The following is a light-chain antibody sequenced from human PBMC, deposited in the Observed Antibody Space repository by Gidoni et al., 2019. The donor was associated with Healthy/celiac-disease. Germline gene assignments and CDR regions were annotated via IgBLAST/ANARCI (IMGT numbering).Light chain of an antibody. CDR1: QSISSY. Sequence: DSKMTQSPSSLSASVGDRVTITCRASQSISSYLDWYQQKPGKAPKLLIYAAASLQSGVPSRFSGSGSGTDFTLTISSLQPEDFATYYCQQSYSTPLTFGEXTRVEIK. CDR3: QQSYSTPLT. J-gene: IGKJ4*01. CDR2: AAA. V-gene: IGKV1-39*01.